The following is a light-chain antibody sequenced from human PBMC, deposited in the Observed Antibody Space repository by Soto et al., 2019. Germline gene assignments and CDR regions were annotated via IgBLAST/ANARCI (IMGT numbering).Light chain of an antibody. CDR3: QHYNSYGT. J-gene: IGKJ1*01. V-gene: IGKV1-5*01. CDR1: QSIDRW. CDR2: HDS. Sequence: DIQMTQSPSTLPASVGDRVTITCRASQSIDRWLAWYQQRPGKDPKXLIYHDSSLETGVPSRFSGSGSGTEFTLTISSLQPDDFATYYCQHYNSYGTVGQGTKVDIK.